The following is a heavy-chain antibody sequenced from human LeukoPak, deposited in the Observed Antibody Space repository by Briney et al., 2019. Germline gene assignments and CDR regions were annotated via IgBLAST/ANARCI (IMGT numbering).Heavy chain of an antibody. Sequence: GGSLRLSCAASGFTFSSSEMNWVRQAPGKGLEWVSYISSSGTLKYYADSVKGRFTISRDNAKNSLYLQMNSLRAEDTAVYYCARGAMFGGTCFDYWGQGTLVTVSS. CDR2: ISSSGTLK. CDR1: GFTFSSSE. V-gene: IGHV3-48*03. D-gene: IGHD3-16*01. J-gene: IGHJ4*02. CDR3: ARGAMFGGTCFDY.